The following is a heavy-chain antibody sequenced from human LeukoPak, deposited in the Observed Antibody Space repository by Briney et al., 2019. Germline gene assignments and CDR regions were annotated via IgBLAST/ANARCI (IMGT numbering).Heavy chain of an antibody. J-gene: IGHJ6*02. CDR2: ISGSGGST. CDR3: AKALGGYYYYYGMDV. CDR1: GFTFSSYA. V-gene: IGHV3-23*01. Sequence: GGSLRLSCAASGFTFSSYAMSWVRQAPGKGLEWVSAISGSGGSTYYADSVKGRFTISRDTSKSTLYLQMNSLRAEDTAVYYCAKALGGYYYYYGMDVWGQGTTVTVSS.